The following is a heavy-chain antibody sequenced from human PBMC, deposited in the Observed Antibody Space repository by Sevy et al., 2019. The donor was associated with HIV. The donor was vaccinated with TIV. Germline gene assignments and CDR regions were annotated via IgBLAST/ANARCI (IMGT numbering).Heavy chain of an antibody. J-gene: IGHJ6*02. Sequence: ASVKVSCEASGFNFRSYDIYWVRQAPGQGLEWMGWMNTNTGNTGFAQQFQGRVTMTRNSSLSTAYMELSNLRSEDTAVYYCARVSGWHLRYGLDVWGQGTTVTVSS. D-gene: IGHD6-19*01. CDR3: ARVSGWHLRYGLDV. CDR2: MNTNTGNT. V-gene: IGHV1-8*02. CDR1: GFNFRSYD.